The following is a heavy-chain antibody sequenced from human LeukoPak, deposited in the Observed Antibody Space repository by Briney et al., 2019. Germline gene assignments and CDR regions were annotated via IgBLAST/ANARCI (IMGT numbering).Heavy chain of an antibody. Sequence: PSETLSLTCAVYGGSFSGYYWSWIRQPPGKGLEWIGEINHSGSTNYNPSLKSRVTISVDTSKNQFSLKLSSVTAADTAVYYCARDSCSSTSCPGVYWGQGTLVTVSS. CDR3: ARDSCSSTSCPGVY. D-gene: IGHD2-2*01. J-gene: IGHJ4*02. V-gene: IGHV4-34*01. CDR1: GGSFSGYY. CDR2: INHSGST.